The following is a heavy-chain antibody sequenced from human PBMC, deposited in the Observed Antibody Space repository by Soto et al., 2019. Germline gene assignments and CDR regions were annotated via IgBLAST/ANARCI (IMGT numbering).Heavy chain of an antibody. CDR1: GFTFNYA. J-gene: IGHJ4*02. CDR3: ARDAVYNDGLWLVAY. Sequence: PRGSLRLSCAASGFTFNYAMMWVRQAPGKGQEWVSGIVGDGSSIYYADSVKGRFTISRDNSKNTLYLQMNSLRVEDTAVYYCARDAVYNDGLWLVAYWGQGTLVTVSS. V-gene: IGHV3-23*01. D-gene: IGHD1-1*01. CDR2: IVGDGSSI.